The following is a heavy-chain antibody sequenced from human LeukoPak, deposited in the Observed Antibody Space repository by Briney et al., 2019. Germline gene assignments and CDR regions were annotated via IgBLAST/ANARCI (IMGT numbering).Heavy chain of an antibody. CDR1: GYTFIGYY. J-gene: IGHJ4*02. D-gene: IGHD3-10*01. V-gene: IGHV1-2*02. Sequence: ASVKVACKASGYTFIGYYLHWVRQAPGQGLEWMGWTDPNSGDTKYAQKFQGRVTMTRDTSISTAYMELSRLRSDDTAVYYCARDSRKHYYGSGSYPDYWGQGTLVTVSS. CDR2: TDPNSGDT. CDR3: ARDSRKHYYGSGSYPDY.